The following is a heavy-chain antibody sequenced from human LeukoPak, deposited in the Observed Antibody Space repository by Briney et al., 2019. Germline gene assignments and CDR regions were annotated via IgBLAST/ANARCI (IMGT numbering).Heavy chain of an antibody. J-gene: IGHJ4*02. D-gene: IGHD6-19*01. CDR3: AKGGHSSGWYHDY. V-gene: IGHV4-61*01. Sequence: SETLSLTCIVSGGSVRSDNYYWSWIRQPPGRGLEWIGYIYYSGSTNYNPSLKSRITISVDTSKNQFSLKMSSVTAADAAVYYCAKGGHSSGWYHDYWGQGTLVTVSS. CDR2: IYYSGST. CDR1: GGSVRSDNYY.